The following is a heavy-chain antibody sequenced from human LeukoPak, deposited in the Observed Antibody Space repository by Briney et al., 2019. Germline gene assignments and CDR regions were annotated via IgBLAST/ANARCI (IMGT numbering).Heavy chain of an antibody. Sequence: PSETLSLTCTVSGGSISSYYWSWIRQPAGKGLEWIGRIYTSGSTNYNPSLKSRVTMSVDTSKNQFSLKLSSVTAADTAVYYCARTAYYYDSSGYYYWGQGTLVTVSS. V-gene: IGHV4-4*07. J-gene: IGHJ4*02. CDR1: GGSISSYY. CDR3: ARTAYYYDSSGYYY. D-gene: IGHD3-22*01. CDR2: IYTSGST.